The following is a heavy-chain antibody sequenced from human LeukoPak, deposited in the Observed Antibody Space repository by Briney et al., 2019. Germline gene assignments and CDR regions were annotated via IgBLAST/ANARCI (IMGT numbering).Heavy chain of an antibody. CDR1: GGSISSYY. Sequence: SETLSLTCTVSGGSISSYYWSWIRQPAGKGLEWIGRIYTSGGTNYNPSLKSRVTISVDTSKNQFSLKLSSVTAADTAVYYCARGATLQYCSGGSCYWSWFDPWGQGTLVTVSS. J-gene: IGHJ5*02. V-gene: IGHV4-4*07. CDR3: ARGATLQYCSGGSCYWSWFDP. CDR2: IYTSGGT. D-gene: IGHD2-15*01.